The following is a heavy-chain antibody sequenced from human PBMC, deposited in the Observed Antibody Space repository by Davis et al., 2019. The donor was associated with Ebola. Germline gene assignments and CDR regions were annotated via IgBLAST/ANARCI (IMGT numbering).Heavy chain of an antibody. D-gene: IGHD1-14*01. J-gene: IGHJ4*02. CDR1: GGSISSGGYY. CDR2: IYYSGST. CDR3: ARDQPGGYGNDY. V-gene: IGHV4-31*03. Sequence: PSETLSLTCTVSGGSISSGGYYWSWIRQHPGKGLEWIGYIYYSGSTYYNPSLKSRVTISVDTSKNQFSLKLSSVTAADTAVYYCARDQPGGYGNDYWGQGTLVTVSS.